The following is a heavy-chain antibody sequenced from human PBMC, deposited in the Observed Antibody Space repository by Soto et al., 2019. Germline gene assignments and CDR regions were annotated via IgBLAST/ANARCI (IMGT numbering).Heavy chain of an antibody. J-gene: IGHJ4*02. CDR3: ARGKYYDSSGYLIRAPFDY. CDR2: IYYSGST. V-gene: IGHV4-59*01. Sequence: PSETLSLTCTVSGGSTSGYYWSWSRQPPGKGLEWIGYIYYSGSTNYNPSLKSRVTISVDTSKNQFSLKLSSVTAADTAVYYCARGKYYDSSGYLIRAPFDYWGQGTRVTVSS. CDR1: GGSTSGYY. D-gene: IGHD3-22*01.